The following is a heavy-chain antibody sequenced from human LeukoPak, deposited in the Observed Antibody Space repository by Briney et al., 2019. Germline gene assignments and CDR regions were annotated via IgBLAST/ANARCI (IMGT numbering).Heavy chain of an antibody. J-gene: IGHJ4*02. Sequence: GRSLRLSCAASGFTFSSYEMNWVRQAPGKGLEWVSYISSSGTTIYYADSVKGRCTISRDNAKNSLYLQMNSLRAEDTAVYYCARRYCSSTSCLIDYWGQGTLVTVSS. V-gene: IGHV3-48*03. CDR2: ISSSGTTI. D-gene: IGHD2-2*01. CDR3: ARRYCSSTSCLIDY. CDR1: GFTFSSYE.